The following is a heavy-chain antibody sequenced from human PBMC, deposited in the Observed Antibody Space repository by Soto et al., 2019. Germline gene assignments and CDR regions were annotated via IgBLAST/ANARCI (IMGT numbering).Heavy chain of an antibody. CDR2: IYSGGST. J-gene: IGHJ3*02. CDR1: GFTVSSNY. CDR3: ASSREGAFDI. D-gene: IGHD1-26*01. Sequence: GGSLRLSCAASGFTVSSNYMSWVRQAPGKGLEWVSVIYSGGSTYYADSVKGRFTISRDNSKNTLYLQMNSLRAEYTAVYYCASSREGAFDIWGQGTMVTVSS. V-gene: IGHV3-53*01.